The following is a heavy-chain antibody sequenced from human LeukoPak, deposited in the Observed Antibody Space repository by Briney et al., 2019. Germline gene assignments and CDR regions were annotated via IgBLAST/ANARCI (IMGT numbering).Heavy chain of an antibody. V-gene: IGHV3-53*01. CDR1: GFTVSSNY. CDR3: ARDRQWLVLGAFDI. D-gene: IGHD6-19*01. CDR2: IYSGGTT. Sequence: GGSLRLSCAASGFTVSSNYMSWVRQAPGKGLECVSLIYSGGTTYYADSVKGRFTISRDNSKNTLYLQMNSLRAEDTALYYCARDRQWLVLGAFDIWGQGTMVTVSS. J-gene: IGHJ3*02.